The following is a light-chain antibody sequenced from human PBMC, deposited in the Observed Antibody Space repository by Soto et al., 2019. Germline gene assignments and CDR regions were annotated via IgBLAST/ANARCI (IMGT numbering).Light chain of an antibody. V-gene: IGLV2-14*01. J-gene: IGLJ2*01. CDR2: DVS. CDR3: CSYTSSSTVV. Sequence: QSVLTQPASVSGSPGQSITISCTGTSSDVGGYNYVSWYQQHPGKAPKLMIYDVSNRPSGVSNRFSGSKSANTASLTISGLQAEDEADYYCCSYTSSSTVVFGGGTQLTVL. CDR1: SSDVGGYNY.